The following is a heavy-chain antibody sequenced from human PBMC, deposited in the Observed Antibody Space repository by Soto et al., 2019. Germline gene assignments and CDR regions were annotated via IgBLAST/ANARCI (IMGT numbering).Heavy chain of an antibody. Sequence: PGGSLRLSCAASGFTFSSYAMSWVRQAPGKGLDWVSDISGSGGSTHYADSVKGRFTISRDNSKNTMYLQMNSLRAEDTAVYYCVCQKGEEWLVPFDYWGQGTLVTVSS. CDR3: VCQKGEEWLVPFDY. CDR1: GFTFSSYA. J-gene: IGHJ4*02. V-gene: IGHV3-23*01. D-gene: IGHD6-19*01. CDR2: ISGSGGST.